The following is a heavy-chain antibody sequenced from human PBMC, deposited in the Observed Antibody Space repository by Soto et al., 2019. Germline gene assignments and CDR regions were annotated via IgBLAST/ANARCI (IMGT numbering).Heavy chain of an antibody. J-gene: IGHJ3*02. Sequence: SETLPLTCTASGGSISSYYWSWIRQPPGKGLEWIGYIYYSGSTNYNPSLKSRVTISVDTSKNQFSLKLSSVTAADTAVYYCARQQRLVLNAFDIWGQGTMVT. CDR2: IYYSGST. CDR1: GGSISSYY. V-gene: IGHV4-59*01. D-gene: IGHD6-19*01. CDR3: ARQQRLVLNAFDI.